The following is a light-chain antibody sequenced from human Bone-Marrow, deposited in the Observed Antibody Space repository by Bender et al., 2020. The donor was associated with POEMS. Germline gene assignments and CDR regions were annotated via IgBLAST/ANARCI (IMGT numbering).Light chain of an antibody. CDR1: SSDVGSYKL. CDR2: EVS. V-gene: IGLV2-14*02. J-gene: IGLJ2*01. CDR3: AAWDDSLNGPVV. Sequence: QSALTQPASVSGSPGQSITISCTGTSSDVGSYKLVSWYQQHPGKAPKLMIYEVSYRPSGISDRFSGSKSGTSASLAITGLQSEDEASYYCAAWDDSLNGPVVFGGGTKLTVL.